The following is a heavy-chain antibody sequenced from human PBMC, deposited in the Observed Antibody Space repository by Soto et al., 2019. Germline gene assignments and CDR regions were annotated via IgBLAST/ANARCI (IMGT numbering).Heavy chain of an antibody. CDR3: ARDLIAVRPGWFDP. CDR2: ISAYNGNT. V-gene: IGHV1-18*01. J-gene: IGHJ5*02. CDR1: GYRFSSYG. Sequence: QVQLVQSGAELKKPGASVKVSCKASGYRFSSYGISWVRQAPGQGLEWMGWISAYNGNTNYAQKLQGRVTMTTDTSTNTAYMELRSLRSDDTAVYYCARDLIAVRPGWFDPWGQGTLVTVSS. D-gene: IGHD6-6*01.